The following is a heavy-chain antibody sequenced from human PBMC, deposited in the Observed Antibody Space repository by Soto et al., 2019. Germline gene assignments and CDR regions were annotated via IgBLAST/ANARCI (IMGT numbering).Heavy chain of an antibody. Sequence: SETLSLTCTVSGGSISSGDYYWGWIRQPPGKGLEWIGYIYYSGSTYYNPSLKSRVTISVDTSKNQFSLKLSSVTAADTAVYYCARGLGVVVVPAARVFDYWGQGTLVTVSS. D-gene: IGHD2-2*01. CDR1: GGSISSGDYY. V-gene: IGHV4-30-4*01. CDR3: ARGLGVVVVPAARVFDY. CDR2: IYYSGST. J-gene: IGHJ4*02.